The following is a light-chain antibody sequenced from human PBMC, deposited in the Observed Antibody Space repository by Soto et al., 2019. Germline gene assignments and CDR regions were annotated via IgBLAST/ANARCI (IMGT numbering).Light chain of an antibody. V-gene: IGKV1-5*03. CDR1: QSISSW. CDR3: QQYNNYAFT. J-gene: IGKJ3*01. CDR2: KAS. Sequence: DIQMTQSPSTLSASVGDRVNITCRASQSISSWLAWYQQKAGEAPKLLMYKASTLHSGVPSRFSGSGSGTEFTLTISSLQPEDFATYYCQQYNNYAFTFGPGTKVDFK.